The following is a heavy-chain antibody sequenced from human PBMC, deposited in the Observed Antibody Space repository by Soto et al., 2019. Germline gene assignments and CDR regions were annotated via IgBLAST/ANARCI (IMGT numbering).Heavy chain of an antibody. V-gene: IGHV4-61*01. CDR2: IYYSGPT. Sequence: SETLSLTCTVSGGSVSRDSNFWSWIRQPPGKGLEWIGYIYYSGPTRYNPSLESRVTISIDSSKNQVSLNLTSVTAADTAVYYCARGYSHYAHWGRGTLVTVSS. D-gene: IGHD4-4*01. J-gene: IGHJ4*02. CDR3: ARGYSHYAH. CDR1: GGSVSRDSNF.